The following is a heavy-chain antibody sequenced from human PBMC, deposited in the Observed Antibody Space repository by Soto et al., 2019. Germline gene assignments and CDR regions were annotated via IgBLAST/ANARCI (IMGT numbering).Heavy chain of an antibody. CDR3: TRDALYCSGGSCQDWFDP. CDR2: IRSKAYGGTT. J-gene: IGHJ5*02. D-gene: IGHD2-15*01. Sequence: GGSLRLSCTASGFTFGDYAMSWFRQAPGKGLEWVGFIRSKAYGGTTEYAAYVKGRFTISRDDSKSIAYLQMNSLKTEDTAVYYCTRDALYCSGGSCQDWFDPWGQGTLVTVSS. V-gene: IGHV3-49*03. CDR1: GFTFGDYA.